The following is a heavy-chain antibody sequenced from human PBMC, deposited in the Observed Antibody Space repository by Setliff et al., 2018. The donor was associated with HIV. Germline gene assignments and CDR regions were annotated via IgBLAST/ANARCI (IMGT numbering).Heavy chain of an antibody. CDR2: IYSTGST. D-gene: IGHD4-17*01. CDR3: AKGADFYGDYTFDH. V-gene: IGHV4-59*01. Sequence: PSETLSLTCKVSGAPISSYYWSWIRQSPGKGFEWIGYIYSTGSTNYNPSLQSRVTISMVASRNQFSLKVTSVTAADTAVYYCAKGADFYGDYTFDHWGQGRQVTVSS. CDR1: GAPISSYY. J-gene: IGHJ4*02.